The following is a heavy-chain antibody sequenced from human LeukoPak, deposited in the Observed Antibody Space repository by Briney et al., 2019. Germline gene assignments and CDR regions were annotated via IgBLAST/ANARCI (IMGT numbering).Heavy chain of an antibody. D-gene: IGHD4-17*01. CDR2: IKQDGSEK. CDR1: GFTFSGVW. Sequence: GGSLRLSCVASGFTFSGVWMTWVRQAPGKGLEWVANIKQDGSEKYYVDSVKGRFTISRDNAKNSLYLQMNSLRAEDTAVYYCARDRLRYGDYVGLDYWGQGTLVTVSS. J-gene: IGHJ4*02. V-gene: IGHV3-7*03. CDR3: ARDRLRYGDYVGLDY.